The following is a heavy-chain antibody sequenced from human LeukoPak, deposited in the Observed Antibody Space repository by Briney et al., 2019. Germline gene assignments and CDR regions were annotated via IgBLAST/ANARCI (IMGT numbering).Heavy chain of an antibody. CDR1: GGSISSYY. CDR2: IYYSGST. D-gene: IGHD1-7*01. Sequence: PSETLSLTCTVSGGSISSYYWSWIRQPPGKGLEWIGYIYYSGSTNYNPSLKSRVTISVDTSKNQFSLKLSSVTAADTAVYYCARHYITGTMSLYYFDYWGQGTLVTVSS. CDR3: ARHYITGTMSLYYFDY. J-gene: IGHJ4*02. V-gene: IGHV4-59*08.